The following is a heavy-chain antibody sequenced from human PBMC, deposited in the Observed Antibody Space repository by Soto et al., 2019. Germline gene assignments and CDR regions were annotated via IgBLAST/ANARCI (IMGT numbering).Heavy chain of an antibody. J-gene: IGHJ4*02. CDR3: ARGRDSALYYFDY. CDR2: ITTGGDT. V-gene: IGHV3-13*01. Sequence: EVQLVESGGGLVQPGGSLRLSCAASGFTFTDYDMDWVRQATGKGLEWVSVITTGGDTYYPGSVKGRFTVSRENAKNSLYLQMNSLRAEDTAVYYCARGRDSALYYFDYWGQGTLVTVSS. CDR1: GFTFTDYD. D-gene: IGHD2-21*01.